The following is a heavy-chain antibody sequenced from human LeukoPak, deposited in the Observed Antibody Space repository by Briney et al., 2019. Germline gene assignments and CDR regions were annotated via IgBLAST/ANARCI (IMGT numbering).Heavy chain of an antibody. CDR2: VNPSGGST. V-gene: IGHV1-46*01. D-gene: IGHD4-23*01. J-gene: IGHJ4*02. Sequence: EASVTVSCKASGHNFTNYYIHWVRQAPGQGLEWMGIVNPSGGSTTYAQEFQGRVTMTRDTSTSTVYMDLSSLRSDDTAVYFCARGGRMTTVVTYYFDCWGQGTLVTVSS. CDR1: GHNFTNYY. CDR3: ARGGRMTTVVTYYFDC.